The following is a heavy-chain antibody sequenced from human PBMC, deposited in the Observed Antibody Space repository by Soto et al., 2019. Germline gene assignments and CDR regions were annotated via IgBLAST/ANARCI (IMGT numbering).Heavy chain of an antibody. J-gene: IGHJ6*03. V-gene: IGHV3-23*01. Sequence: GGSLRLSCAASGFTFSSYAMSWVRQAPGKGLEWVSAISGSGGSTYYADSVKGRFTISRDNSKNTLYLQMNSLRAEDTAVYYCAKDELTAMVSGYYYYMDVWGKGTTVTVSS. D-gene: IGHD5-18*01. CDR1: GFTFSSYA. CDR2: ISGSGGST. CDR3: AKDELTAMVSGYYYYMDV.